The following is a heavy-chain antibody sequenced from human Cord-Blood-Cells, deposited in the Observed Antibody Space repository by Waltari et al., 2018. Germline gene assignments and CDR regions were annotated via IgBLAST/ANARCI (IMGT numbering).Heavy chain of an antibody. Sequence: EVQLVQSGAEVTKPGEPLKISCKRSGYRLTSYWLVWLRQMPGKGLEWMGIIYPGDSDTRYSPSFQGQVTISADKSISTAYLQWSSLKASDTAMYYCARSAEGDGSLDYWGQGTLVTVSS. CDR2: IYPGDSDT. J-gene: IGHJ4*02. V-gene: IGHV5-51*01. D-gene: IGHD2-21*01. CDR1: GYRLTSYW. CDR3: ARSAEGDGSLDY.